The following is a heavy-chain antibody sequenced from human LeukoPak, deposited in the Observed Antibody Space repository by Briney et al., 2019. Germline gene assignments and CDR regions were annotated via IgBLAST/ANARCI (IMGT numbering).Heavy chain of an antibody. J-gene: IGHJ4*02. Sequence: PGGSLRLSCAASGFTFANCAMSWVRQAPGMGLELVSAISGSGVGTNYADSVKGRFTISRDNSKNTLYLQMNGLSPEDTAVYYCAKNGRDDHDKYFFDFWGQGTLVSVSS. CDR1: GFTFANCA. CDR2: ISGSGVGT. D-gene: IGHD3-9*01. V-gene: IGHV3-23*01. CDR3: AKNGRDDHDKYFFDF.